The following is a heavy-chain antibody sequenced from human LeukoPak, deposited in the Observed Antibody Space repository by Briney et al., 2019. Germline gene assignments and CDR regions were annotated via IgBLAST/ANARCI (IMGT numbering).Heavy chain of an antibody. Sequence: ASAKVSCKASGYTFTGYYMHWVRQAPGQGLEWMGWINPNSGGTNYAQKFQGRVTMTRDTSISTAYMELSRLRSDDTAVYYCARVESIAAAGYFDYWGQGTLVTVSS. V-gene: IGHV1-2*02. J-gene: IGHJ4*02. CDR3: ARVESIAAAGYFDY. CDR1: GYTFTGYY. D-gene: IGHD6-13*01. CDR2: INPNSGGT.